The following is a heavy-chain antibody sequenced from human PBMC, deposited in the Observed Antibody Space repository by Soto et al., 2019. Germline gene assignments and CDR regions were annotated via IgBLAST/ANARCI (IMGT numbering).Heavy chain of an antibody. Sequence: GGSLRLSCAASGVTLSSYSMNWVRPVPGKGLEWVAVISYDGSNKYYADSVKGRFTISRDNSKNTLYLQMNSLRAEDTAVYYCAKEVDGYNDRCDDWGQGTLVTFSS. CDR1: GVTLSSYS. V-gene: IGHV3-30*18. D-gene: IGHD5-12*01. CDR2: ISYDGSNK. J-gene: IGHJ4*02. CDR3: AKEVDGYNDRCDD.